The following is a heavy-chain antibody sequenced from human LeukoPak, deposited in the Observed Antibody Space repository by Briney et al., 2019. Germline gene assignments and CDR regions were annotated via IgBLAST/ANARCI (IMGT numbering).Heavy chain of an antibody. V-gene: IGHV3-9*01. CDR2: ISWNSGSI. J-gene: IGHJ5*02. CDR1: GFTFDDYA. D-gene: IGHD6-19*01. Sequence: PGGSLRLSCAASGFTFDDYAMHWVRQAPGKGLEWVSGISWNSGSIGYADSVKGRFTISRDNAKNSLYLQMNSLRAEDTAVYYCARARAGSWFDPWGQGTLVTVSS. CDR3: ARARAGSWFDP.